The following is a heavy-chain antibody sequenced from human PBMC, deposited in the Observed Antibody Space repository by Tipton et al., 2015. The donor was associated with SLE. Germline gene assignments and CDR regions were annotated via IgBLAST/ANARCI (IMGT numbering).Heavy chain of an antibody. Sequence: SLRLSCAASGFTFDDYAMHWVRQAPGKGLEWVSGISWNSGSIGYADSVKGRFTISRDNAKNSLYLQMNSLRAEDTAVYYCARETKYYDFWSGYYPVWYFDLWGRGTLVTVSS. J-gene: IGHJ2*01. D-gene: IGHD3-3*01. CDR2: ISWNSGSI. CDR3: ARETKYYDFWSGYYPVWYFDL. CDR1: GFTFDDYA. V-gene: IGHV3-9*01.